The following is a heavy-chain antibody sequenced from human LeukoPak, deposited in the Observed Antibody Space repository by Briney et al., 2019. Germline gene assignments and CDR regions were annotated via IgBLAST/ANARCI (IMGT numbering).Heavy chain of an antibody. CDR1: GDTLSELS. D-gene: IGHD5/OR15-5a*01. J-gene: IGHJ4*02. Sequence: ASLKVSCKVSGDTLSELSMHWVRQAPGKGLEWMGGLDPEDGETIYAQKFQGRFTMTEDTSTDTAYMELRSLRSDDTAVYYCAAGGVYSLLDHWGQGTQVTVSS. CDR3: AAGGVYSLLDH. CDR2: LDPEDGET. V-gene: IGHV1-24*01.